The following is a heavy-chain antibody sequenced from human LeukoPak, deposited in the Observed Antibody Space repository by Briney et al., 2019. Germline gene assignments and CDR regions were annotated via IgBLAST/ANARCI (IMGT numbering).Heavy chain of an antibody. V-gene: IGHV3-21*01. CDR3: GRDNNYSGYDSCFAY. J-gene: IGHJ4*02. CDR2: ISSSSSYI. D-gene: IGHD5-12*01. Sequence: KPGGSLRLSCAASGFTFSSYSMNWVRQAPGKGLEWVSSISSSSSYIYYADSVKGRFTISRDNAKNSLYLQMNSLRAEDTAVYYCGRDNNYSGYDSCFAYWGQGPLVTVSS. CDR1: GFTFSSYS.